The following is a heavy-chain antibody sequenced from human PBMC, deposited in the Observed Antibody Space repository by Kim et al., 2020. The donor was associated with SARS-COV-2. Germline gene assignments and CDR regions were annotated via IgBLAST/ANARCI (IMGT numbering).Heavy chain of an antibody. CDR3: ARDGLGAYGDYIDS. J-gene: IGHJ4*02. V-gene: IGHV7-4-1*02. D-gene: IGHD4-17*01. Sequence: YAQGFTGRFVFSVDTSASTAYLQISSLKADDTAVYYCARDGLGAYGDYIDSWGQGTLVTVSS.